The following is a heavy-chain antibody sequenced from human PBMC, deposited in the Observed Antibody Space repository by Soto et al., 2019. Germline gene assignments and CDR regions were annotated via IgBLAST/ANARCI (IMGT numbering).Heavy chain of an antibody. V-gene: IGHV4-39*01. CDR3: ARRGKGYYDSSGYYLRWFDP. D-gene: IGHD3-22*01. CDR1: GGSSSSSSYN. J-gene: IGHJ5*02. CDR2: IDYSAGT. Sequence: SETLSLTCTVSGGSSSSSSYNWGWIRQPPGKGREWIGTIDYSAGTYYTPSLKSRVAISVDTSKNQLSLKLSSVTAADTAVYYCARRGKGYYDSSGYYLRWFDPGGQGTLVTVYS.